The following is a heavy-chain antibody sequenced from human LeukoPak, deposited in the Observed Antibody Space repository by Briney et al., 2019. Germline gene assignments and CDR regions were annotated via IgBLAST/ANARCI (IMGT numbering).Heavy chain of an antibody. V-gene: IGHV3-21*01. D-gene: IGHD2-2*01. Sequence: GGSMTPSCAASGFTVSSYNMNWVRQAPGKGLEWVSSIISSGTYMYYADSVKGRFTISRDNAKNSLYLQMNSLRVEDTAVYYCARDPGPPAASYRGQGILVTVSS. J-gene: IGHJ4*02. CDR1: GFTVSSYN. CDR3: ARDPGPPAASY. CDR2: IISSGTYM.